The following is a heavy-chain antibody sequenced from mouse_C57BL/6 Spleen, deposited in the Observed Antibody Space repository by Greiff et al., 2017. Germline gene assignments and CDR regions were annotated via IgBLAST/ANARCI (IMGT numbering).Heavy chain of an antibody. D-gene: IGHD1-1*01. Sequence: EVKLMESGPGLVKPSQSLSLTCSVTGYSITSGYYWNWIRQFPGNKLEWMGYISYDGSNNYNPSLKNRISNTRDTSKNQFFLKLNSVTTEETATYYCARGPLLLRYWYFDVWGTVTTVTFSS. CDR1: GYSITSGYY. V-gene: IGHV3-6*01. CDR3: ARGPLLLRYWYFDV. CDR2: ISYDGSN. J-gene: IGHJ1*03.